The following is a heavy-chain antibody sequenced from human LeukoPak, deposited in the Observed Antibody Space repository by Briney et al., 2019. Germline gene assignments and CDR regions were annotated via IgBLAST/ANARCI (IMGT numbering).Heavy chain of an antibody. CDR2: IYYSGST. Sequence: SETLSLTCTVSGGSISSSSYYWGWIRQPPGKGLEWIGSIYYSGSTYYNPSLKSRVTISVDTSKNQFSLKLSSVTAADTAVYYCARHLGSGSYLYYFDYWGRGTLVTVSS. CDR3: ARHLGSGSYLYYFDY. D-gene: IGHD3-10*01. CDR1: GGSISSSSYY. V-gene: IGHV4-39*01. J-gene: IGHJ4*02.